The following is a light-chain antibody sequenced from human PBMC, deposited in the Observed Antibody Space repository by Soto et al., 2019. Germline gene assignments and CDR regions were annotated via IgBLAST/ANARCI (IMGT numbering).Light chain of an antibody. Sequence: QVTQSPYSESETVVYRESVAFRASQNIGGWLAWYQQKPGKAPKLLIFATTRATGIPARFSGSGSGTECTLTISSLQSEDFAVYYCQQYNNWPRTLGQGTKVDIK. CDR1: QNIGGW. V-gene: IGKV1-12*01. CDR3: QQYNNWPRT. J-gene: IGKJ1*01. CDR2: ATT.